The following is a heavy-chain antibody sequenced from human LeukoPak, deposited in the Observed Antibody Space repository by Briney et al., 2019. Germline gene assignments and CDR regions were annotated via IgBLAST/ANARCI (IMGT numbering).Heavy chain of an antibody. D-gene: IGHD3-22*01. CDR1: GFIFSSYW. J-gene: IGHJ4*02. Sequence: GGSLRLSCAASGFIFSSYWMHWVRHAPGKGLAWVSRINTDGSSTSYADSVKGRFTISRDNAKNSLYLQMNSLRAEDTAVYYCARDGDSSGYSDYWGQGTLVTVSS. CDR2: INTDGSST. CDR3: ARDGDSSGYSDY. V-gene: IGHV3-74*01.